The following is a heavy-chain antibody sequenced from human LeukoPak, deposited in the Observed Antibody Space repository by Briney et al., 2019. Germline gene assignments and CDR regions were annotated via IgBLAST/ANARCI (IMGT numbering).Heavy chain of an antibody. CDR2: IYSGGST. Sequence: GSLRLSCAASGFTVSNNYMSWVRQAPGKGLEWVSTIYSGGSTYYADSVKGRFTISRDNSKNTLYLQMNSLRAEDTAVYYCARSLPSRLWGQGTLVTVSS. CDR3: ARSLPSRL. V-gene: IGHV3-53*01. CDR1: GFTVSNNY. J-gene: IGHJ4*02.